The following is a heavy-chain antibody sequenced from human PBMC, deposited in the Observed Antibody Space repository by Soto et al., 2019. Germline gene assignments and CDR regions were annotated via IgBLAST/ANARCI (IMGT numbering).Heavy chain of an antibody. Sequence: ASVNVSCKASGYTFTSYGIHWVRQAPGQRLEWMGWINAANGDTKYSPKFQGRVTITRDTSASTAYMELSSLRSEDTAVYYCVRRHVSATGIDWSDPWGQATVATVSS. CDR3: VRRHVSATGIDWSDP. CDR2: INAANGDT. D-gene: IGHD6-13*01. V-gene: IGHV1-3*01. J-gene: IGHJ5*02. CDR1: GYTFTSYG.